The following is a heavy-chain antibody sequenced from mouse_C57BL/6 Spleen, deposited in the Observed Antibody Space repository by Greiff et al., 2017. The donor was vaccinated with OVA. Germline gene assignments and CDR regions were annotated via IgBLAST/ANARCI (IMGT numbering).Heavy chain of an antibody. Sequence: QVQLQQSGPELVKPGASVKISCKASGYSFTSYYIHWVKQRPGQGLEWIGWIYPGSGNTKYNEKFKGKVTLTADTSSSTAYMQLRSLTSEDSAVYYCARDYSNPGTFAMDYWGQGTSVTVSS. CDR1: GYSFTSYY. CDR3: ARDYSNPGTFAMDY. D-gene: IGHD2-5*01. CDR2: IYPGSGNT. J-gene: IGHJ4*01. V-gene: IGHV1-66*01.